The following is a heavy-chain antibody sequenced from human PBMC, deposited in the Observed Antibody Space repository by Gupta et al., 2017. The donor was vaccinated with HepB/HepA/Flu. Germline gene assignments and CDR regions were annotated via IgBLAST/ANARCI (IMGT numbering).Heavy chain of an antibody. CDR2: ISSSSSYR. D-gene: IGHD3-3*01. CDR3: ARGPHYDFWSGYDAEYFQH. CDR1: GFPFSSSS. J-gene: IGHJ1*01. V-gene: IGHV3-21*01. Sequence: EVQLVESGGGLVKPGGSLRLSCAATGFPFSSSSMHWVRQAPGKGLEWVSSISSSSSYRYYADSVKGRFTISRDNAKNSLYLQMNSLRAEDTAVYYCARGPHYDFWSGYDAEYFQHWGQGTLVTVSS.